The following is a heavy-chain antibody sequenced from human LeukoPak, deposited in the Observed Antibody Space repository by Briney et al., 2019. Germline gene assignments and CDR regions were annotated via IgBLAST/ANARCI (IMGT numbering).Heavy chain of an antibody. CDR1: GFTVSSNY. V-gene: IGHV3-53*01. D-gene: IGHD2-15*01. CDR3: ARGGGHDY. CDR2: TYSGGST. J-gene: IGHJ4*02. Sequence: GGSLRLSCAASGFTVSSNYMSWVRQAPGKGLEWVSVTYSGGSTFYADSVKGRFTISRDNSKSTVYLQMNSLRVDDTALYYCARGGGHDYWGQGTLVTASS.